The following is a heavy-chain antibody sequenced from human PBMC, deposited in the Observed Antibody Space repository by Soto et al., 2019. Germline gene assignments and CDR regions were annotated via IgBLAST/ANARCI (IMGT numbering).Heavy chain of an antibody. Sequence: QVQLVESGGGLVKPGGSLRLSCAASGFSFSDYYMTWLRQAPGKGLEWLSYISSRSTYTNYADSVQGRFTVSRDNAKNSRYLQMNSLRAEDTAVYYCARGNYGWYLGDFDYWGQGTLVSVSS. CDR3: ARGNYGWYLGDFDY. CDR2: ISSRSTYT. D-gene: IGHD6-19*01. CDR1: GFSFSDYY. J-gene: IGHJ4*02. V-gene: IGHV3-11*05.